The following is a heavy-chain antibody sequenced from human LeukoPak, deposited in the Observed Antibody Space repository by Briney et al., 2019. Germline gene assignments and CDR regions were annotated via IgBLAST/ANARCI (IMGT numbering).Heavy chain of an antibody. V-gene: IGHV1-8*01. CDR3: ARGQYTSTWYRGSRWFDP. D-gene: IGHD6-13*01. Sequence: ASVKVSCKASGYTFTSYNINRVRQATGPGLEWMGWMNPNSGNTGYAQKFQGRVTMTRNTSISTAYMELSSLRSEDTAVYYCARGQYTSTWYRGSRWFDPWGQGTLVTVSS. CDR2: MNPNSGNT. J-gene: IGHJ5*02. CDR1: GYTFTSYN.